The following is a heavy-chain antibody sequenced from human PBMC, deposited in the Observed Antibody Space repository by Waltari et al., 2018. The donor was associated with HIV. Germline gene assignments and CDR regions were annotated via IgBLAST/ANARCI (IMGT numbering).Heavy chain of an antibody. Sequence: EVQLVESGGRSVQPGRSLTISCRTSGFKFGDFAVTWVRQAPGMGLQWVGFIRSQSYGGTSEYGASLKGRFKISRDDSKKISYLQMTNLTKEDIGTYYCCKNPSGYIYGRCDNWGQGTQVTVSS. CDR2: IRSQSYGGTS. CDR1: GFKFGDFA. D-gene: IGHD5-12*01. J-gene: IGHJ4*02. V-gene: IGHV3-49*04. CDR3: CKNPSGYIYGRCDN.